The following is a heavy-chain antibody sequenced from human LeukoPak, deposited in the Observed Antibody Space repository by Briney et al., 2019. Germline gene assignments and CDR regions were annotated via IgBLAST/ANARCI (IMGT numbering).Heavy chain of an antibody. D-gene: IGHD4-17*01. CDR2: IIPIFGTA. CDR1: GGTFSSYA. V-gene: IGHV1-69*01. J-gene: IGHJ4*02. Sequence: SVNVSCKASGGTFSSYAISWVRQAPGQGLEWMGGIIPIFGTANYAQKFQGRVTITADESTSTAYMELSSLRSEDTAVYYCARAPFDYGDYYNYFDYWGQGTLVTVSS. CDR3: ARAPFDYGDYYNYFDY.